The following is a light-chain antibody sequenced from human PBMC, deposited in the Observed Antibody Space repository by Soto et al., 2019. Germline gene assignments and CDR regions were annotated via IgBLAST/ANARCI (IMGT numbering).Light chain of an antibody. CDR1: QSVSSY. V-gene: IGKV3-15*01. CDR3: QQYNSWPRT. CDR2: DAS. J-gene: IGKJ1*01. Sequence: EVVLTQSPATLSLSPGDRATLSCRASQSVSSYFAWYQQKPGQAPRLLIYDASNRATGIPARFSGSGSGTEFTLTISSLQSEDFAVYSCQQYNSWPRTFGQGTKVDNK.